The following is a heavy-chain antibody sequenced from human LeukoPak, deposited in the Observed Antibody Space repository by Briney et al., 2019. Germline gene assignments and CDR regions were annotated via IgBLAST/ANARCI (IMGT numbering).Heavy chain of an antibody. Sequence: GGSLRPSCAASGFTFSSYWMSWVRQAPGKGLEWVANIKQDGSEKYYVDSVKGRFTISRDNAKNSLYLQMNSLRAEDTAVYYCARDRLRYFDWLLSEVDAFDIWGQGTMVTVSS. CDR3: ARDRLRYFDWLLSEVDAFDI. D-gene: IGHD3-9*01. V-gene: IGHV3-7*03. CDR2: IKQDGSEK. CDR1: GFTFSSYW. J-gene: IGHJ3*02.